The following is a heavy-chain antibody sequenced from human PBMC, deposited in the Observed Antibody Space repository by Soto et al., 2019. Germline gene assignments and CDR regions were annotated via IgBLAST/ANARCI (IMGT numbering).Heavy chain of an antibody. CDR2: TYYRSNWSN. Sequence: PSPTLSLNCAISGDSVSSNSAALNWIRQSPSRGLEWLGRTYYRSNWSNDYAVSVKGRISINPDTSKNHFSLQLYSVTPQDTAVDYCAGVSWFRGMDVWGQRAPDTVSS. J-gene: IGHJ6*02. CDR1: GDSVSSNSAA. D-gene: IGHD3-10*01. CDR3: AGVSWFRGMDV. V-gene: IGHV6-1*01.